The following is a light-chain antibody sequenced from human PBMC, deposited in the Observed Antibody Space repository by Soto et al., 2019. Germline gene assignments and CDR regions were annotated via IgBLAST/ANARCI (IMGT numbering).Light chain of an antibody. CDR1: QGISSY. Sequence: DIQLTQSPSFLSASVGDRVTITCRASQGISSYLAWYQQKPGKAPKLLIYAASTLQSGVPSRFSGSGSGTEFTLTITSLQPDDFATYYCQQYKDYTYTFGQGTKVDI. V-gene: IGKV1-9*01. CDR2: AAS. CDR3: QQYKDYTYT. J-gene: IGKJ1*01.